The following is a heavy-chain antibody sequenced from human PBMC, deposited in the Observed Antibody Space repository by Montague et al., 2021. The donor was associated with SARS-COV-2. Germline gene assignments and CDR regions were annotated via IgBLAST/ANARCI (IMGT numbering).Heavy chain of an antibody. CDR3: TRDYRSVVGDGLDI. Sequence: SLRLSCAASGFTFSYYDMNWVRQAPGKGPEWISYISTSAYTTSCAGSVKGRFTISRDNGKNSLYLQMNSLRVEDTAVYYCTRDYRSVVGDGLDIWGQGTKVTVSS. CDR1: GFTFSYYD. V-gene: IGHV3-48*03. CDR2: ISTSAYTT. D-gene: IGHD3-16*02. J-gene: IGHJ3*02.